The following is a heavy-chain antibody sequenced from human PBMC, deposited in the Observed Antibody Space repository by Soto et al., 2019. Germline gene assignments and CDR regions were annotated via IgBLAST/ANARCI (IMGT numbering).Heavy chain of an antibody. CDR3: ARVSYDILTGYYAHYFDY. V-gene: IGHV1-18*01. J-gene: IGHJ4*02. D-gene: IGHD3-9*01. Sequence: QIQLVQSGVEVKKPGASVKVSCRASGYSFTGYALAWVRQAPGQGLEWVGWISTYNSNTNYAQKFHGRVTMTTDTSTTTAHMELRNMRSDDTAVYYCARVSYDILTGYYAHYFDYCGQGTLVTVSS. CDR2: ISTYNSNT. CDR1: GYSFTGYA.